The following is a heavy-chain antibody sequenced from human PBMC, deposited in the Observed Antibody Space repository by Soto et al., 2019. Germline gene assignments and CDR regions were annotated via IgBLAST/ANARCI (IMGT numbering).Heavy chain of an antibody. J-gene: IGHJ6*02. CDR3: ARGNYYSMDV. Sequence: SGGSLRLSCAATGFTFSNYWMHWVRQTPGKGLVWVSRINSDGSTTNYADSVKGRFTISRDSAKNTLYLQMNRLRAEDTAVYYCARGNYYSMDVWGQGTTVTVSS. V-gene: IGHV3-74*01. CDR2: INSDGSTT. CDR1: GFTFSNYW.